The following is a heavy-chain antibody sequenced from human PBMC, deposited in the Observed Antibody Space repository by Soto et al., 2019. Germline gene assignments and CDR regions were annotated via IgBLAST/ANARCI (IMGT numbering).Heavy chain of an antibody. CDR1: GYTFTSYG. V-gene: IGHV1-18*01. J-gene: IGHJ4*02. CDR2: ISAYNGNT. CDR3: ARDPSYSSSWYGSFDY. Sequence: QVQLVQSGAEVKKPGASVKVSCKASGYTFTSYGISWVRQAPGQGLEWMGWISAYNGNTNYAQKLQGRVTMTTDTSTSTAYKELRSLRSDDTAVYYCARDPSYSSSWYGSFDYWGQGTLVTVSS. D-gene: IGHD6-13*01.